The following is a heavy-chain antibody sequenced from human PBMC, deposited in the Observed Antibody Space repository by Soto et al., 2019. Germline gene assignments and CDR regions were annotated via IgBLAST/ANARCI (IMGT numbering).Heavy chain of an antibody. CDR3: ARDRPTSSIRARDYYYAMDV. V-gene: IGHV1-18*01. CDR1: GYTFITYG. Sequence: QVQLVQSGAEVKKPGASVKVSCKASGYTFITYGISWVRQAPGQGLEWMGWISSYNGNTNYAQKLQGRVTMTTDTSTTTAYMELRRLTSDDTAVYHCARDRPTSSIRARDYYYAMDVWGQGTTVPVSS. CDR2: ISSYNGNT. J-gene: IGHJ6*02. D-gene: IGHD6-6*01.